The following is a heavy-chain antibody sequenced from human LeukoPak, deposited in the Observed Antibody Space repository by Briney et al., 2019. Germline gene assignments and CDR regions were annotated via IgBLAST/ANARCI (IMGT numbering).Heavy chain of an antibody. CDR2: IYYSGST. CDR3: ARRLASVATAGYWFDP. V-gene: IGHV4-59*12. Sequence: PSETLSLTCTVSGDSISSYYWSWIRQPPGKGLEWIGCIYYSGSTNYSPSLKSRVTISVDTSKNQLSLKLSSVTAADTAVYYCARRLASVATAGYWFDPWGQGALVTVSS. CDR1: GDSISSYY. J-gene: IGHJ5*02. D-gene: IGHD6-13*01.